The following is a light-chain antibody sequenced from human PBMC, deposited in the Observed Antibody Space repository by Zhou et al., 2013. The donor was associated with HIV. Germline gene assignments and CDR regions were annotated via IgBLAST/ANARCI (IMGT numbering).Light chain of an antibody. V-gene: IGKV3-20*01. CDR3: QQYSWSPLT. Sequence: ETVLTQSPGTLSLSPGERATLSCRASQTIAVNYLAWYQQKPGQAPRLLIYGASSRAPGIPHRFSGSGSGTDFTLTISRLEPEDFAVYYCQQYSWSPLTFGGGTKVEIK. CDR1: QTIAVNY. J-gene: IGKJ4*01. CDR2: GAS.